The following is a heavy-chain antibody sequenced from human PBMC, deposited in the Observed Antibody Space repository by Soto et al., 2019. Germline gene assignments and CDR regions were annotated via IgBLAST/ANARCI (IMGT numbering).Heavy chain of an antibody. CDR1: GYTFTTYA. CDR3: ARGRYCSGGTCYGMDV. CDR2: INAGNGNT. V-gene: IGHV1-3*05. J-gene: IGHJ6*02. Sequence: QVQLVQSGAEEKKPGASVKVSCKASGYTFTTYAIHWVRQAPGQRLEWMGWINAGNGNTRYSQKFQGRVTITRDTSASRAYMELRSLRSEDTAVYYCARGRYCSGGTCYGMDVWCHGTTVTVSS. D-gene: IGHD2-15*01.